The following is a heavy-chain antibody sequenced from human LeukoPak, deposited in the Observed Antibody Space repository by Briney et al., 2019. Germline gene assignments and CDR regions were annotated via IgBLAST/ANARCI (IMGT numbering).Heavy chain of an antibody. CDR3: AKGEVDYYDSSGYYYYFDY. CDR2: ISYDGSNK. J-gene: IGHJ4*02. D-gene: IGHD3-22*01. V-gene: IGHV3-30*18. CDR1: GFTFSSYG. Sequence: PGGSLRLSCAASGFTFSSYGMHWVRQAPGKGLEWVAVISYDGSNKYYADSVKGRFTISRDNSKNTLYLQMNSLRAEDTAVYYCAKGEVDYYDSSGYYYYFDYWGQGTLVTVSS.